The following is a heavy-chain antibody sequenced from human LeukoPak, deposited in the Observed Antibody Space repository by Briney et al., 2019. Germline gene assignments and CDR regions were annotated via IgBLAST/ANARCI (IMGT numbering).Heavy chain of an antibody. CDR3: ARAGIAAAGTSWFDP. CDR1: GYTFTGYY. J-gene: IGHJ5*02. D-gene: IGHD6-13*01. CDR2: INPNSGGT. Sequence: ASVKVSCKASGYTFTGYYMHWVRQAPGQGLEWMGWINPNSGGTNYAQKFQGWVTMTRDTSISTAYMELSRLRSDDTAVYYCARAGIAAAGTSWFDPWGQGTLVTVSS. V-gene: IGHV1-2*04.